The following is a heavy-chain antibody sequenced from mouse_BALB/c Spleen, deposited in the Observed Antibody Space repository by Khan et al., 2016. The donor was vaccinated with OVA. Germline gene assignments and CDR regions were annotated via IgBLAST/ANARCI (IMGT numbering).Heavy chain of an antibody. D-gene: IGHD1-2*01. CDR3: RRGGYGGFAY. CDR1: GYTFTSYY. Sequence: QVQLKQFGAELVKPGASVKLSCKASGYTFTSYYMYWVKQRPGQGLEWIGEITPSTGGTNFNEKFKIKATLTVDKYSSTADMQLSSLTYEDSGVYYCRRGGYGGFAYWGQGTLVTVSA. CDR2: ITPSTGGT. J-gene: IGHJ3*01. V-gene: IGHV1S81*02.